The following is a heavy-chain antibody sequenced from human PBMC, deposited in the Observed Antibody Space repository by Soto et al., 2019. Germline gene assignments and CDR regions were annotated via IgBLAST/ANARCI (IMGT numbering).Heavy chain of an antibody. CDR2: IYHSGST. CDR3: ARDQNGSGNYYTRYFDY. Sequence: SETLSLTCAVSGGSINSRYWWSWVRQSPGKGLEWIGEIYHSGSTNYNPSLKSRVTISVDKSKNQFSLNLISVTAADTAVYYCARDQNGSGNYYTRYFDYWGQGTLVTVS. CDR1: GGSINSRYW. D-gene: IGHD3-10*01. J-gene: IGHJ4*02. V-gene: IGHV4-4*02.